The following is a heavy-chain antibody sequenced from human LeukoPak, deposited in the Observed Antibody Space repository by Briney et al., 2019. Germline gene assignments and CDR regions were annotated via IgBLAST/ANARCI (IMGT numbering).Heavy chain of an antibody. CDR3: ARDVGGYNYGYSLDY. Sequence: SETLSLTCTVSGGSISTYYCSWIRQPAGKGLEWIGRIYTSGSTSYNSSLKSRVTMSVDTSKNQFSLKLSSVTAADTAVYYCARDVGGYNYGYSLDYWGQGTLVSVS. D-gene: IGHD5-18*01. V-gene: IGHV4-4*07. CDR2: IYTSGST. CDR1: GGSISTYY. J-gene: IGHJ4*02.